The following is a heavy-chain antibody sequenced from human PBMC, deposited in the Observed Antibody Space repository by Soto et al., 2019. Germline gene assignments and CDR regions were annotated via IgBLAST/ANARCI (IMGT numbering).Heavy chain of an antibody. CDR2: IGLGSSTK. J-gene: IGHJ3*01. CDR1: GFTLRNYG. CDR3: ARDQLYYNDISGRPLNAFDV. D-gene: IGHD3-22*01. V-gene: IGHV3-48*01. Sequence: GGSLRLSCAASGFTLRNYGKNWGRQAPGKGLEGGSYIGLGSSTKYYADSVEGRFTISRDNAKNSLYLQMNSLRAEDTAVYYCARDQLYYNDISGRPLNAFDVWGQGTMVTVSS.